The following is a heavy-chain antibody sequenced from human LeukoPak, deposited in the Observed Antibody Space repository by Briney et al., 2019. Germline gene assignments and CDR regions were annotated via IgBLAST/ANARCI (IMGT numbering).Heavy chain of an antibody. V-gene: IGHV3-23*01. Sequence: GGPLRLSCAASGFTFSSYAMSWVRQAPGKGLEWVSAISGSGGSTYYADSVKGRFTISRDNSKNTLYLQMNSLRAEDTAVYYCAKDDAARIAVAGTGFDYWGQGTLVTVSS. J-gene: IGHJ4*02. D-gene: IGHD6-19*01. CDR3: AKDDAARIAVAGTGFDY. CDR2: ISGSGGST. CDR1: GFTFSSYA.